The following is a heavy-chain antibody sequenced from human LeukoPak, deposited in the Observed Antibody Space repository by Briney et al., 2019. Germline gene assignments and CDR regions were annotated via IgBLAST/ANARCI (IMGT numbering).Heavy chain of an antibody. Sequence: SQTLSLTCTVSGGSISSGGYYWSWIRQPPGKGLEWIGYIYHSGSTYYNPSLKSRVTISVDTSKNQFSLKLSSVTAADTAVYYCARDSGYSGLSWGQGTLVTVSS. D-gene: IGHD5-12*01. V-gene: IGHV4-30-2*01. CDR2: IYHSGST. CDR1: GGSISSGGYY. CDR3: ARDSGYSGLS. J-gene: IGHJ5*02.